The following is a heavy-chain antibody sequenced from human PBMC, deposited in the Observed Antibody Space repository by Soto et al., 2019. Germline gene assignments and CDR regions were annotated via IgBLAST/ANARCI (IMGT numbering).Heavy chain of an antibody. D-gene: IGHD3-10*01. J-gene: IGHJ4*02. Sequence: PGGSLRLSCAASGFTFSSYAMSWVRQAPGKGLEWVSAISGSGGSTYYADSVKGRFTISRDNSKNTLYLQMNSLRAEDTAVYYCAKGEVLLWFGELSWGFAPFDYWGQGTLVPVSP. V-gene: IGHV3-23*01. CDR3: AKGEVLLWFGELSWGFAPFDY. CDR2: ISGSGGST. CDR1: GFTFSSYA.